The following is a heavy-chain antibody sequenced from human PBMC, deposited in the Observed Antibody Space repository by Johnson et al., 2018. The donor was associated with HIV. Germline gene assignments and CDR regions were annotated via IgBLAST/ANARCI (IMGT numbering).Heavy chain of an antibody. CDR1: GFTFSSYA. CDR2: ISSSGRTI. J-gene: IGHJ3*02. V-gene: IGHV3-23*04. CDR3: AKDLTPYSLYVDAFDI. D-gene: IGHD4-11*01. Sequence: VQLVESGGGLVQPGGSLRLSCAASGFTFSSYAMSWVRQAPGKGLEWVSAISSSGRTIYYADSVKGRFTMSRDNAKNTLYLQMNSLRAEDTAGYYWAKDLTPYSLYVDAFDIWGQGTMVTVSS.